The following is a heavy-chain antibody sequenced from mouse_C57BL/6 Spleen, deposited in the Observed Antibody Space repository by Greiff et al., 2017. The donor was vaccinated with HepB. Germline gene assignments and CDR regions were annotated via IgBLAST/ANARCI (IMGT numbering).Heavy chain of an antibody. J-gene: IGHJ4*01. V-gene: IGHV1-26*01. Sequence: EVQLQQSGPELVKPGASVKISCKASGYTFTDYYMNWVKQSHGKSLEWIGDINPNNGGTSYNQKFKGKATLTVDKSSSTAYMVLRSLTSEDSAVYYCAGGYYAMDYWGQGTSVTVSS. CDR3: AGGYYAMDY. CDR2: INPNNGGT. CDR1: GYTFTDYY.